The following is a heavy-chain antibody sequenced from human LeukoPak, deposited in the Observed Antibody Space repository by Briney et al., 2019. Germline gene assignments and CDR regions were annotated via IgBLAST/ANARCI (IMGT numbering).Heavy chain of an antibody. CDR3: ARGTLVRGVIITLAY. J-gene: IGHJ4*02. Sequence: ASVKVSCKASGYTFTSYGISWVRQAPGQGLEWMGWISAYNGNTNYAQKLQGRVTMTTDTSTSTAYMELRSLRSDDTAVYYCARGTLVRGVIITLAYWGQGTLVTVSS. D-gene: IGHD3-10*01. CDR2: ISAYNGNT. V-gene: IGHV1-18*01. CDR1: GYTFTSYG.